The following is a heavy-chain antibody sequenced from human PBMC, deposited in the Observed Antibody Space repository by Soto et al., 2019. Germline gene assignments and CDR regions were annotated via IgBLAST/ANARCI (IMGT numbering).Heavy chain of an antibody. CDR1: GGSISSSIYY. Sequence: SETLSLTCTVSGGSISSSIYYWGWIRQPPGKGLEWIGSIYYSGSTYYNPSLKSRVAISVDTSKNQFSLKLSSVTAADTAVYYCARGAVTTFFDYWGQGTLVTVSS. V-gene: IGHV4-39*01. CDR3: ARGAVTTFFDY. J-gene: IGHJ4*02. CDR2: IYYSGST. D-gene: IGHD4-4*01.